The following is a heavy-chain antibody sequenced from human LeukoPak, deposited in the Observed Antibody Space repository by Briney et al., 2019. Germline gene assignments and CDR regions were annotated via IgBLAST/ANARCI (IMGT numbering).Heavy chain of an antibody. Sequence: ASVKVSCKASGYTFTSYYMHLVRQAPGQGLEWMGIINPSGGSTSYAQKFQGRVTMTRDTSTSTVYMELSSLRSEDTAVYYCARDRNYYESSGSPNYWFDPWGQGTLVTVSS. CDR3: ARDRNYYESSGSPNYWFDP. CDR1: GYTFTSYY. J-gene: IGHJ5*02. CDR2: INPSGGST. D-gene: IGHD3-22*01. V-gene: IGHV1-46*01.